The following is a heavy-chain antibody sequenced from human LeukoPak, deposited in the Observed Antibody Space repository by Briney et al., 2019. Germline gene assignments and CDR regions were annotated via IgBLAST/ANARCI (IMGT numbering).Heavy chain of an antibody. CDR1: GYTFTDYY. Sequence: ASVKVSCKASGYTFTDYYIHWVRQAPGQGLEWMGLINTSSGRTTYAQKFQGRVTMTRDMSTSTVYMEVSSLGSEDTAVYYCARERPASCYFDYWGLGTLVTVSS. CDR3: ARERPASCYFDY. CDR2: INTSSGRT. V-gene: IGHV1-46*01. J-gene: IGHJ4*02. D-gene: IGHD2-2*01.